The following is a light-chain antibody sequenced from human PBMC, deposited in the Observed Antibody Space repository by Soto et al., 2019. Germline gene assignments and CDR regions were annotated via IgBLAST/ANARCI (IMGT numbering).Light chain of an antibody. CDR1: SSDVGGYNY. J-gene: IGLJ2*01. CDR2: EVN. V-gene: IGLV2-8*01. CDR3: SSNGGSNDFVI. Sequence: QSALTQPPSASGSPGQSVTISCTGTSSDVGGYNYVSWYQQHPGKAPKLIIYEVNKRPSGVPLRFSGSKSGNTASLTVSGLQADDEAEYYCSSNGGSNDFVIFGGGTKLTVL.